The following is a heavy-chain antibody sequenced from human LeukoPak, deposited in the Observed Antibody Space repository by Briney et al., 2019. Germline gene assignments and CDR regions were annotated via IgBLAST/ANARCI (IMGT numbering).Heavy chain of an antibody. CDR1: GFTCSDYY. D-gene: IGHD1-26*01. Sequence: GDLRCSCAASGFTCSDYYMSWIRQAPGQGWEGVSYLSSSGSTIHYADSVKGRFTTSRDNSKNALYLQMNSLTSEDTALYSCAKESEEEQLLGEAMFDHWGRGTLLTVSS. CDR3: AKESEEEQLLGEAMFDH. CDR2: LSSSGSTI. J-gene: IGHJ2*01. V-gene: IGHV3-11*04.